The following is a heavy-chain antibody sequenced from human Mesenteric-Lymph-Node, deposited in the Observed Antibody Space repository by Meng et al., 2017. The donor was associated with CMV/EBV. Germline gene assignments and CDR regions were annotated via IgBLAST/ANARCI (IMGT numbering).Heavy chain of an antibody. CDR2: ISGSGGTT. CDR1: GFTFSKCA. J-gene: IGHJ4*02. V-gene: IGHV3-23*01. D-gene: IGHD6-13*01. Sequence: GESLKISCAASGFTFSKCAMSWVRQAPGKGLEWVSAISGSGGTTYNADSVKGRFTISRDNSKNTLYLQMNSLRAEDTAVYYCATGTYSSSWYYFDYWGQGTLVTVSS. CDR3: ATGTYSSSWYYFDY.